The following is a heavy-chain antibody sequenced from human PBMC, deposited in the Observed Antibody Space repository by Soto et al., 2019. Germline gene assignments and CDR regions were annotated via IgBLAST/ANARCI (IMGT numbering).Heavy chain of an antibody. CDR3: ARVESSGWYPVGYYYYGMAV. CDR1: GYTFTSYA. Sequence: GASVKVSCKASGYTFTSYAMHWVRQAPGQRLEWMGWINAGNGNTKYSQKFQGRVTITRDTSASTAYMELSSLRSEDTAVYYCARVESSGWYPVGYYYYGMAVWGQGTTVTVSS. D-gene: IGHD6-19*01. CDR2: INAGNGNT. V-gene: IGHV1-3*01. J-gene: IGHJ6*02.